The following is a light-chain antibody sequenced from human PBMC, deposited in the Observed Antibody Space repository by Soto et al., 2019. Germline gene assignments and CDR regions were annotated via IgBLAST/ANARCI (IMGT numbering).Light chain of an antibody. J-gene: IGKJ1*01. CDR1: QSISSSY. CDR3: QQYSSTFWT. V-gene: IGKV3-20*01. Sequence: EIVLTQSPGTLSLSPGERATLSCRASQSISSSYLAWYQRKPGQAPRLLVYGASSRATGIPDRFSGSGSGTDFTLTISRLEPEDFALYYCQQYSSTFWTFGQGTKVEIK. CDR2: GAS.